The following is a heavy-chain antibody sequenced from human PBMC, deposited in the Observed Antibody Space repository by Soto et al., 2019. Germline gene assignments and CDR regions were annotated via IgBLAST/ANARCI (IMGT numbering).Heavy chain of an antibody. Sequence: PSETLSLTCTVSGGSISSGDYHWSWIRQPPWKGLEWIGYIYYSGSTYYNPSLKSRVTISVDTSKNQFSLKLSSVTAADTAVYYCARGPRDYYGSGRLPNKRWFDPWGQGXLVTVYS. CDR1: GGSISSGDYH. CDR2: IYYSGST. D-gene: IGHD3-10*01. V-gene: IGHV4-30-4*01. CDR3: ARGPRDYYGSGRLPNKRWFDP. J-gene: IGHJ5*02.